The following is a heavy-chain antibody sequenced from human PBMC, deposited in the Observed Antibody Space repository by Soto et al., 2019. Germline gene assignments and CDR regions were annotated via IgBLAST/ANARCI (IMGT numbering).Heavy chain of an antibody. V-gene: IGHV5-51*01. J-gene: IGHJ3*02. CDR2: IYPGDSST. CDR1: GYSFTSYW. D-gene: IGHD6-19*01. Sequence: GESLKISCKGSGYSFTSYWIGWVRQMPGKGLEWMGIIYPGDSSTRYSPSFQGQVTISADKSISAAYLQWSSLSASDTAMYYCARPYSSGWDRDAFDIWGQGTMVTVSS. CDR3: ARPYSSGWDRDAFDI.